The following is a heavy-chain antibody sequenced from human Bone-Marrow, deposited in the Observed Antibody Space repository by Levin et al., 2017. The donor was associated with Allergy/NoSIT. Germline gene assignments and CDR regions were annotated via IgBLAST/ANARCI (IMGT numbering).Heavy chain of an antibody. D-gene: IGHD3-22*01. J-gene: IGHJ4*02. Sequence: ETLSLTCAASGFTFSSYSMNWVRQARGKGLEWVSSISSSSSYIYYADSVKGRFTISRDNAKNSLYLQMNSLRAEDTAVYYCARDQSPGYYDSSGYYALDYWGQGTLVTVSS. CDR2: ISSSSSYI. V-gene: IGHV3-21*01. CDR1: GFTFSSYS. CDR3: ARDQSPGYYDSSGYYALDY.